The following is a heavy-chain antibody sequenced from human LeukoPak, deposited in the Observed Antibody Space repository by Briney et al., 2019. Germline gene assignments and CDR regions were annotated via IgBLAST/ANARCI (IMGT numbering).Heavy chain of an antibody. Sequence: GGSLRLSCAASGFTFSSYSMNWVRQAPGKGLEWVSAISSSSSYIYYADSVKGRFTISRDNSKDSLYLQMNSLRAEDTAVYYFWRDRGGEWELLSWFDPWGQGTLVTVSS. CDR2: ISSSSSYI. J-gene: IGHJ5*02. D-gene: IGHD1-26*01. CDR3: WRDRGGEWELLSWFDP. CDR1: GFTFSSYS. V-gene: IGHV3-21*01.